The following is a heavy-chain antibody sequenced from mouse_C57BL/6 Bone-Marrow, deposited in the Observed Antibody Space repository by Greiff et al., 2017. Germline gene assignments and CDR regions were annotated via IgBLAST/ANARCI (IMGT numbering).Heavy chain of an antibody. CDR1: GYTFTSYW. J-gene: IGHJ4*01. CDR3: ARGGRRAMDY. CDR2: INPSNGGT. Sequence: QVQLQQPGAELVKPGASVKMSCKASGYTFTSYWITWVKQRPGQGLEWIGNINPSNGGTNYNEKFKSKATLTVDKSSSTAYMQLSSLTSEDSAVYYCARGGRRAMDYWGQGTSVTVSS. V-gene: IGHV1-53*01.